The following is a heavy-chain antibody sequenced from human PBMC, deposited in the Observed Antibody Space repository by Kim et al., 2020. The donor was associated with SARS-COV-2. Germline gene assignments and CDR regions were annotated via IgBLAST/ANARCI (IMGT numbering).Heavy chain of an antibody. CDR2: IYPGDSDT. D-gene: IGHD2-8*01. Sequence: GESLKISCKGSGYSFTSYWIGWVRQMPGKGLEWMGIIYPGDSDTRYSPSFQGQVTISADKSISTAYLQWSSLKASDTAMYYCARQVSVGLCTNGVCPIGYWGQGTLVTVSS. J-gene: IGHJ4*02. CDR1: GYSFTSYW. CDR3: ARQVSVGLCTNGVCPIGY. V-gene: IGHV5-51*01.